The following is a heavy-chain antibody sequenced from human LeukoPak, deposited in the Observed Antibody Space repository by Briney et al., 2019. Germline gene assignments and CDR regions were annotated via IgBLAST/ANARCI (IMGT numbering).Heavy chain of an antibody. J-gene: IGHJ4*02. V-gene: IGHV3-7*01. Sequence: GGSLRLSCAASGFTFSTYWMTWVRQTPGKGLEWVANIKQDGNEKYYVDSVKGRFAISRDNAKSSLFLQLAGLRAEDTAVYYCASGRDSGRYFDYWGQGTLVTVSS. CDR3: ASGRDSGRYFDY. CDR2: IKQDGNEK. CDR1: GFTFSTYW. D-gene: IGHD1-26*01.